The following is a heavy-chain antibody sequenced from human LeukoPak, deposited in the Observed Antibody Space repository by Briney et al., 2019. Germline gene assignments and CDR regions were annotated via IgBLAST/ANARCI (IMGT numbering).Heavy chain of an antibody. Sequence: ASVKVSCKASGYTFTSYGISWVRQAPGQGLEWMGWISAYNGNTNYAQKLQGRVTMTTDTSTSTAYMELRSLRSDDTAVYYCARVRGYYDSSGPRGYWGQGTLVTVSS. CDR1: GYTFTSYG. CDR2: ISAYNGNT. V-gene: IGHV1-18*01. D-gene: IGHD3-22*01. J-gene: IGHJ4*02. CDR3: ARVRGYYDSSGPRGY.